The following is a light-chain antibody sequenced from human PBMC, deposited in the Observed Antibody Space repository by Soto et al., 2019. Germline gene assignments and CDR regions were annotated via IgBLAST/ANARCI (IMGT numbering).Light chain of an antibody. Sequence: EIVMTQSPTILSVSPGERATLSCRASQSVSSNLAWYQQKPGQAPRLLIYGVYTRAPGIPARFSGSGSGTEFTLTISSLQSEDFAVYYCQKCNSAPFTFGPGTKVDIK. CDR3: QKCNSAPFT. J-gene: IGKJ3*01. V-gene: IGKV3D-15*01. CDR2: GVY. CDR1: QSVSSN.